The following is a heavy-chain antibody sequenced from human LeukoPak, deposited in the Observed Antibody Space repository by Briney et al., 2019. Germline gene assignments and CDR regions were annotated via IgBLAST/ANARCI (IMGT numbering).Heavy chain of an antibody. CDR1: GFTFRHYN. D-gene: IGHD2-2*01. Sequence: GGSLRLSCAASGFTFRHYNMNWVRQAPGKGLEWVSYITGSSTTIYYADSVKGRFTISRDNAKNSLYLQMNRLRAEDTAVYYCAKGSRGSCSRTYCYPFDYWGQGTLITVSS. J-gene: IGHJ4*02. CDR3: AKGSRGSCSRTYCYPFDY. CDR2: ITGSSTTI. V-gene: IGHV3-48*01.